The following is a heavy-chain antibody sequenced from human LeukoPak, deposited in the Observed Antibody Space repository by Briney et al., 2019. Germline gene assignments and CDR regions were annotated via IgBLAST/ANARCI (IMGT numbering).Heavy chain of an antibody. V-gene: IGHV4-4*02. CDR3: ARFVWGYDILTPRGFDP. CDR2: IYHSGST. CDR1: GGSISSSNW. J-gene: IGHJ5*02. Sequence: SGTLSLTCAVSGGSISSSNWWSWVRQPPGKGLEWIGEIYHSGSTNYNPSLKSRVTISVDKSKNQFSLKLSSVTAADTAVYYCARFVWGYDILTPRGFDPWGQGTLVTVSS. D-gene: IGHD3-9*01.